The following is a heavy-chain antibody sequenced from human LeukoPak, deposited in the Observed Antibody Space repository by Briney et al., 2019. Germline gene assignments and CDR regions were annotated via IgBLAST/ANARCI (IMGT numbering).Heavy chain of an antibody. D-gene: IGHD6-6*01. Sequence: SVKVSCKASGGTFSSYAISWVRQAPGQGLEWMGGIIPIFGTANYAQKFQGRVTITADESTSTAHMELSSLRSEDTAVYYCAREYSSSPYYFDYWGQGTLVTVSS. CDR3: AREYSSSPYYFDY. V-gene: IGHV1-69*13. CDR1: GGTFSSYA. J-gene: IGHJ4*02. CDR2: IIPIFGTA.